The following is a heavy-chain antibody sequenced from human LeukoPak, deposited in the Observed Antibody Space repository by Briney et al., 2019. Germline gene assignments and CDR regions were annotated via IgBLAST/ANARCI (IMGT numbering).Heavy chain of an antibody. Sequence: SETLSLIHAVYGGSFSGYYWSWIRQPPGRGRAWIGEVNHGGSTNDNPSLKSRVTIPVDTSTNQISLKLSSVTAADTAVYYWARVCCGYSSSWYSWFDPWGQGTLVTVSS. V-gene: IGHV4-34*01. CDR2: VNHGGST. D-gene: IGHD6-13*01. J-gene: IGHJ5*02. CDR1: GGSFSGYY. CDR3: ARVCCGYSSSWYSWFDP.